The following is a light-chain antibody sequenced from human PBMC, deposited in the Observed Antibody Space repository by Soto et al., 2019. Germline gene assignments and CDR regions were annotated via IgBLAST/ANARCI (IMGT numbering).Light chain of an antibody. J-gene: IGLJ1*01. CDR1: SSNVGGYNY. Sequence: QSVLTQPASVSGSPGQSITISCTGTSSNVGGYNYVYWYQQHPGTAPKLMIYDVSNRPSGVSNRFSGSKSGNTASLTISGLQDEDESYYYCSAYTSSSTYVFGTGTKLTVL. CDR2: DVS. CDR3: SAYTSSSTYV. V-gene: IGLV2-14*01.